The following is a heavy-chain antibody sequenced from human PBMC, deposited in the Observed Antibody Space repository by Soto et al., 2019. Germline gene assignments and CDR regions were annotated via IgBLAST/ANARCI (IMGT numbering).Heavy chain of an antibody. Sequence: ASVKVSCKASGYTFTGYYMHWVRQAPGQGLEWMGWINPNSGGTNYAQKFQGWVTMTRDTSISTAYMELSRLRSDDTAVYYCARDLSDYIWGSYRSSAFDIWGQGTMVTVSS. V-gene: IGHV1-2*04. D-gene: IGHD3-16*02. CDR2: INPNSGGT. CDR1: GYTFTGYY. J-gene: IGHJ3*02. CDR3: ARDLSDYIWGSYRSSAFDI.